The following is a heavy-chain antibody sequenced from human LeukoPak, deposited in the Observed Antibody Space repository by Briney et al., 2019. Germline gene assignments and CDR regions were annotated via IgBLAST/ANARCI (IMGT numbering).Heavy chain of an antibody. D-gene: IGHD6-19*01. J-gene: IGHJ6*03. V-gene: IGHV3-7*01. Sequence: PGGSLRLSCAASGFTFSSYWMSWVRQAPGKGLEWVANIKQDGSEKYYVDSVKGRFTISRDNAKNSLYLQMNSLRAEDTAVYYCAREGDYSSGWYSHSYDYMDVWGEGTTVTVSS. CDR2: IKQDGSEK. CDR1: GFTFSSYW. CDR3: AREGDYSSGWYSHSYDYMDV.